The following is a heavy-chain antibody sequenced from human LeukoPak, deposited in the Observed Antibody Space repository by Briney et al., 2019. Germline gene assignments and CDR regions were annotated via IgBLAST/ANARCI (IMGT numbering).Heavy chain of an antibody. D-gene: IGHD4-17*01. V-gene: IGHV4-34*01. J-gene: IGHJ5*02. Sequence: SETLSLTCAVYGASLNGHYWSWIRQPPGKGLEWIGEGSDVGGTKYNPSLKSRVTISADTSKNQFSLKLSSVTTADTAVYYCARDQSSSPYYGDYGGGFDPWGQGTLVTVSS. CDR3: ARDQSSSPYYGDYGGGFDP. CDR1: GASLNGHY. CDR2: GSDVGGT.